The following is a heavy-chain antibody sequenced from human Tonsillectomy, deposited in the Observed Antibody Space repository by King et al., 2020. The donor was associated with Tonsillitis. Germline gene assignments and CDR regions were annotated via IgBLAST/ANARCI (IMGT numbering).Heavy chain of an antibody. CDR1: GGSFSGYY. CDR2: INHSGST. Sequence: VQLQQWGAGLLKPSETLSLTCAVYGGSFSGYYWSWIRQPPGKGLEWIGVINHSGSTNYNPSLKSRVTVSVDTSKNQFSLKLSSVTAADTAVYYCAKTPPYGSGSYYIDYWGQGTLVTVSS. V-gene: IGHV4-34*01. J-gene: IGHJ4*02. D-gene: IGHD3-10*01. CDR3: AKTPPYGSGSYYIDY.